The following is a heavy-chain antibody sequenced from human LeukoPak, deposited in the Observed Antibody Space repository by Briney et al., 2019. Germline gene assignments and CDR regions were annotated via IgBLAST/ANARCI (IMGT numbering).Heavy chain of an antibody. V-gene: IGHV4-38-2*01. J-gene: IGHJ4*02. CDR2: IYHSGST. CDR1: GYSISSGYY. Sequence: PSETLSLTCAVSGYSISSGYYWGWIRQPPGKGLEWIGSIYHSGSTYYNPSLKSRVTISVDTSKNQFSLKLSSVTAADTAVYYCARRIVSSSSGFDYWGQGTLVTVSS. D-gene: IGHD6-6*01. CDR3: ARRIVSSSSGFDY.